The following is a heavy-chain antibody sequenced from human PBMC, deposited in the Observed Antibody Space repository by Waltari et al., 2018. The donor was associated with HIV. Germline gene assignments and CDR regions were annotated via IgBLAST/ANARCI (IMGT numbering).Heavy chain of an antibody. J-gene: IGHJ4*02. V-gene: IGHV1-18*01. D-gene: IGHD1-7*01. Sequence: QVQLVQSGAEVKKPGASVKVSCKASAYTFTSYGISWVRQAPGQGLEWMGWISAYNGNTNYAQKLQGRVTMTTDTSTSTAYMELRSLRSDDTAVYYCARDPSITGTTGEIDYWGQGTLVTVSS. CDR1: AYTFTSYG. CDR2: ISAYNGNT. CDR3: ARDPSITGTTGEIDY.